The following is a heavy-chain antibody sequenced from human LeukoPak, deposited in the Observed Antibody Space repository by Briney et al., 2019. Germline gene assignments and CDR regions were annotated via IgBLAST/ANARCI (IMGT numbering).Heavy chain of an antibody. CDR2: IYHTGST. D-gene: IGHD5-18*01. CDR3: ARRIQLWPYYFDY. Sequence: SGTLSLTCAVSGGSISNSDWWSWVRQPPGKGLEWIGEIYHTGSTNYNPSLKSRVTISVDKSKNQFSLNLSSVAAADTAVYYCARRIQLWPYYFDYWGQGTLVTVSS. J-gene: IGHJ4*02. CDR1: GGSISNSDW. V-gene: IGHV4-4*02.